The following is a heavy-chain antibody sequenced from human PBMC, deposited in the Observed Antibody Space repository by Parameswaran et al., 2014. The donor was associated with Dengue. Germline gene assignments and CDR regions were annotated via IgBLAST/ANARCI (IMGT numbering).Heavy chain of an antibody. CDR2: ISGSGGST. Sequence: WIRQPPGKGLEWVSAISGSGGSTYYADSVKGRFTISRDNSKNTLYLQMNSLRAEDTAVYYCAKDEDYGGNPQPRIDAFDIWGQGTMVTVSS. D-gene: IGHD4-23*01. CDR3: AKDEDYGGNPQPRIDAFDI. J-gene: IGHJ3*02. V-gene: IGHV3-23*01.